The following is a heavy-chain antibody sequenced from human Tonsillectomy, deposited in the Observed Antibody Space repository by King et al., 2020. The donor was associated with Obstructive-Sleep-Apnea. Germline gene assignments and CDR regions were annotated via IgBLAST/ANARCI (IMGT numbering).Heavy chain of an antibody. CDR2: IYYIGST. D-gene: IGHD3-16*01. J-gene: IGHJ2*01. CDR3: ARGSGGGWYFDL. CDR1: GGSISSGSYS. Sequence: VQLQESGPGLVKPSQTLSLTCAVSGGSISSGSYSWGWIRQPPGKGLEWIGYIYYIGSTYYTPSLKSPVTISIDTSKNQFSLKLNSVTAADTAVYYCARGSGGGWYFDLWGRGTLVTVSS. V-gene: IGHV4-30-4*07.